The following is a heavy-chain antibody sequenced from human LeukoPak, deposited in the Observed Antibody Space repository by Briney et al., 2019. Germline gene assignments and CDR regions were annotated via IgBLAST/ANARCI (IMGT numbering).Heavy chain of an antibody. CDR1: GFTFTDFW. D-gene: IGHD6-19*01. J-gene: IGHJ4*02. CDR2: IKPDGRET. CDR3: ARDDSGWHSFDS. Sequence: GGSLRLSCAASGFTFTDFWMTWVRQAPGKGLEWVANIKPDGRETYYSDSVKGRFTISRDNAQNSLHLDMNNLSAEDTAVYYCARDDSGWHSFDSWGQGTLVTVSS. V-gene: IGHV3-7*04.